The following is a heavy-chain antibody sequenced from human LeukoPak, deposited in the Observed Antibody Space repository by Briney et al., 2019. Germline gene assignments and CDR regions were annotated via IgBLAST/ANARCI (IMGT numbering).Heavy chain of an antibody. CDR1: AFNFRTYA. CDR2: IAYDGGVT. D-gene: IGHD2-8*01. Sequence: PGGSLRLSCAASAFNFRTYAMNWVRQAPGKGLEWVAVIAYDGGVTFYRDSVKGRFTISRDNSKNTLSLQMNSLRPEDTAVYYCAKDSWSANGIYDAFDIWGQGTMVTVSS. CDR3: AKDSWSANGIYDAFDI. V-gene: IGHV3-23*01. J-gene: IGHJ3*02.